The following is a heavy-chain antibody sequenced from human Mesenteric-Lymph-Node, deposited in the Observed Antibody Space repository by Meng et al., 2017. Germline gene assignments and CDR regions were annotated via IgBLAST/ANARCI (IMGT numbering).Heavy chain of an antibody. CDR1: GFSFSSYS. V-gene: IGHV3-21*01. Sequence: GESLKISCAASGFSFSSYSVNWVRQAPGKGLEWVSSIRSSSTYIYYSDSVKGRFTISRDNANNSLALQMNSLRAEDTAVYYCARIRIERSTGTAFDIWGQGTMVTVSS. J-gene: IGHJ3*02. D-gene: IGHD5/OR15-5a*01. CDR3: ARIRIERSTGTAFDI. CDR2: IRSSSTYI.